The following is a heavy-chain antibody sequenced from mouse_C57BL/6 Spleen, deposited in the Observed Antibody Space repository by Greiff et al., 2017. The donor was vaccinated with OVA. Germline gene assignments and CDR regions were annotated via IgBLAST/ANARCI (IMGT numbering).Heavy chain of an antibody. V-gene: IGHV1-80*01. J-gene: IGHJ4*01. CDR2: IYPGDGDT. Sequence: VQLQQSGAELVKPGASVKISCKASGYAFSSYWMNWVKQRPGTGLEWIGQIYPGDGDTNYNGKFKGKATLTADKSSSTAYMQLSSLTSEDSAVYFCARGGGDVYAMDYWGQGTSVTVSS. D-gene: IGHD1-1*02. CDR3: ARGGGDVYAMDY. CDR1: GYAFSSYW.